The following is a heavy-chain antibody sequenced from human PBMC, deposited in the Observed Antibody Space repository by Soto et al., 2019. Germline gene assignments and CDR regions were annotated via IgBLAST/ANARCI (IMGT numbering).Heavy chain of an antibody. CDR3: ARLGLSGSYYFEREDS. CDR1: GDTFTTYA. V-gene: IGHV1-3*05. D-gene: IGHD1-26*01. CDR2: INAGNGNT. J-gene: IGHJ4*02. Sequence: QVQLVQSGAEEKKPGASVKVSCKASGDTFTTYAMHWVRQAPGQRLEWMGWINAGNGNTKYSQKFQGRVTITRDTAASTAYMELSSLRSEDTAVYYCARLGLSGSYYFEREDSWGQGTLVTVSS.